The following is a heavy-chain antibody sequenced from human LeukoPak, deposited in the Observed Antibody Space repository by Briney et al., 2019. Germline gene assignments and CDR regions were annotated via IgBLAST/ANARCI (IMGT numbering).Heavy chain of an antibody. CDR1: GGTFSSYA. J-gene: IGHJ6*03. CDR2: IIPIFGTA. D-gene: IGHD2-2*02. Sequence: ASVKVSCKASGGTFSSYAISWVRQAPGQGLEWMGGIIPIFGTANYAQKFQGRVTITADESTSTAYMELSSLRSEDTAVYYCARVFGYCSSTSCYTAYYMDVWGKGTTVTVSS. V-gene: IGHV1-69*13. CDR3: ARVFGYCSSTSCYTAYYMDV.